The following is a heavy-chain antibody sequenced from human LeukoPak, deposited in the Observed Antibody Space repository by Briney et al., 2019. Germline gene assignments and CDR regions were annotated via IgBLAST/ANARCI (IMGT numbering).Heavy chain of an antibody. V-gene: IGHV1-46*01. J-gene: IGHJ5*02. Sequence: ASVKVSCKASGYTFTNYYMHWVRQAPGQGLEWMGIINPSGGSTSYAQKFQGRVTMTRDTSTSTVYMELSSLRSEDTAVYYCARDANGYNWFDPWGQGTLVTVSS. D-gene: IGHD1-1*01. CDR2: INPSGGST. CDR1: GYTFTNYY. CDR3: ARDANGYNWFDP.